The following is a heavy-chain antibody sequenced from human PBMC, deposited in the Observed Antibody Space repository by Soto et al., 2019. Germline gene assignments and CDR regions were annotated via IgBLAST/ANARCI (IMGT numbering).Heavy chain of an antibody. Sequence: LSLTCAVSGGSISSGGYSWSWIRQPPGKGLEWIGYIYHSGSTYYNPSLKSRVTISVDTSKNQFSLKLSSLIAADTAVYYCARHSPPFFYGSGPWDVWGQGTTVIVSS. CDR1: GGSISSGGYS. J-gene: IGHJ6*02. V-gene: IGHV4-30-2*01. CDR3: ARHSPPFFYGSGPWDV. CDR2: IYHSGST. D-gene: IGHD3-10*01.